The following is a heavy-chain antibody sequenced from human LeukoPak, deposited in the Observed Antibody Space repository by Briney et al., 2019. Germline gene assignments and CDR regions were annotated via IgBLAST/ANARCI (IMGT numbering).Heavy chain of an antibody. CDR2: FDPEDSET. Sequence: ASVKVSFKVSGYTLTELSMHWVRQAPGKGREWMGGFDPEDSETIYAQKFQGRVTITEDTSTDTAYMELSSLRSEDTAVYYCATSDTAMVRDAFDIWGQGTMVTVSS. CDR1: GYTLTELS. D-gene: IGHD5-18*01. CDR3: ATSDTAMVRDAFDI. J-gene: IGHJ3*02. V-gene: IGHV1-24*01.